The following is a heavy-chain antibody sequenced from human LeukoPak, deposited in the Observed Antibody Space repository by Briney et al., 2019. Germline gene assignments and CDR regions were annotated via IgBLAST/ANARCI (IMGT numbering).Heavy chain of an antibody. CDR1: GYSFTTYG. J-gene: IGHJ5*02. CDR3: ARDPHCSSTSCYGSWFDP. D-gene: IGHD2-2*01. Sequence: ASVKVSCKASGYSFTTYGMHWVRQAPGQRLEWVGWINGGNGNTKYSEKFHGRVTFNRDTSASTAYMELSSLRSEDTAVYYCARDPHCSSTSCYGSWFDPWGQGTLVTVSS. CDR2: INGGNGNT. V-gene: IGHV1-3*01.